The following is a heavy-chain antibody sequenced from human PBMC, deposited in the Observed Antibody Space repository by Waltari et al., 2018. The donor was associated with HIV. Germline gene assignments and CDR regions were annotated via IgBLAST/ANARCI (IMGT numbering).Heavy chain of an antibody. Sequence: EVQLVESGGGLVQPGGSLRLSCAASGFTFSSYWMHWVRKAPGKGLVWVPRINSDVSISSHGDSGKVRFTISRDNARNTLYLQMNSLGAEDTAMYYCAKGGTSGYTFGFGRWGQGTLVTVSS. CDR3: AKGGTSGYTFGFGR. CDR2: INSDVSIS. D-gene: IGHD5-18*01. V-gene: IGHV3-74*01. J-gene: IGHJ1*01. CDR1: GFTFSSYW.